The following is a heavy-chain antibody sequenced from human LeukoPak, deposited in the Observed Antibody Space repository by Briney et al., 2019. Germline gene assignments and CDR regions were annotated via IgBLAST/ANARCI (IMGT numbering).Heavy chain of an antibody. D-gene: IGHD4-17*01. CDR2: MQNDGSEQ. J-gene: IGHJ4*02. CDR3: VRGFDYGFHY. V-gene: IGHV3-30*02. Sequence: GGSLRLSCAASGFSISRSAMDWVRHAPGKGLEWVAFMQNDGSEQWYADSVRGRVIISRDISKNTLDPQMNSLRIEDTAIYYCVRGFDYGFHYWGQGTVVSVSS. CDR1: GFSISRSA.